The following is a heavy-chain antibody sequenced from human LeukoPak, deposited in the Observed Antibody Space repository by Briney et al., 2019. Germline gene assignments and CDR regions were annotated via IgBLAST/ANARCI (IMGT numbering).Heavy chain of an antibody. CDR3: AKDSSSWYVFDY. J-gene: IGHJ4*02. Sequence: GGSLRLSCAASGFTFSSYAMSWVRQAPGKGLEWVSAISGSGGSTYYADSVKGRFTISRDNSKNTLYLQMNSLRVEDTAVYYCAKDSSSWYVFDYWGQGTLVTVSS. D-gene: IGHD6-13*01. CDR1: GFTFSSYA. CDR2: ISGSGGST. V-gene: IGHV3-23*01.